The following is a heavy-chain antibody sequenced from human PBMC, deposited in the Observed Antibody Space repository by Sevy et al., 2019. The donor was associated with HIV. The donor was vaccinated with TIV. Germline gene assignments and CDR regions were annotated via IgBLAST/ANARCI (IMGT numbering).Heavy chain of an antibody. J-gene: IGHJ4*02. V-gene: IGHV3-72*01. D-gene: IGHD6-13*01. Sequence: GGSLRLSCAASGFTFSDHYMEWVRQAPGKGLEWVGRTRNKADSYTTEYAASVKGRFTISRDDSKNSRYLQMNSLKTEETAVYYCATHAGIAAAGRVFDYWGQGSLVTVSS. CDR2: TRNKADSYTT. CDR1: GFTFSDHY. CDR3: ATHAGIAAAGRVFDY.